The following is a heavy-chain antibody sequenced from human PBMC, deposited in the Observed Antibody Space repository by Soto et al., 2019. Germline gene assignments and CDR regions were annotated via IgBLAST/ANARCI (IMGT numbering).Heavy chain of an antibody. CDR2: ISAYNGNT. Sequence: ASVKVSCKASGYTFTSYGISWVRQAPGQGLEWMGWISAYNGNTNYAQKLQGGVTMTTDTSTSTAYMELRSLRSDDTAVYYCARDGRIVVVPAGRDYYYYGMDVWGQGTTVTVSS. CDR3: ARDGRIVVVPAGRDYYYYGMDV. J-gene: IGHJ6*02. V-gene: IGHV1-18*04. D-gene: IGHD2-2*01. CDR1: GYTFTSYG.